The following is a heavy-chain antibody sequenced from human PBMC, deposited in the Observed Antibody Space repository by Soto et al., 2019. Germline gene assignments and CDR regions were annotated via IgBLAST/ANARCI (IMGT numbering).Heavy chain of an antibody. CDR2: ISGSGDST. D-gene: IGHD1-26*01. CDR1: GFTFSSYA. CDR3: ARRGSGSYYDY. J-gene: IGHJ4*02. Sequence: EVQLLESGGGLVQPGGSLRLSCVASGFTFSSYAMRWVRQAPVKGLEWVSAISGSGDSTYYADSVKGRFTISRDNSKNTLYLQMNGLRAEDTAVYYCARRGSGSYYDYWGQGTLVTVSS. V-gene: IGHV3-23*01.